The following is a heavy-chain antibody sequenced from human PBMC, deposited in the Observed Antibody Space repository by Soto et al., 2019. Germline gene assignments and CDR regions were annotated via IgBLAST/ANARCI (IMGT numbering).Heavy chain of an antibody. CDR2: INPDTGGT. D-gene: IGHD4-4*01. CDR1: GYTFTDYY. CDR3: ATEETYSFDY. J-gene: IGHJ4*02. V-gene: IGHV1-2*04. Sequence: QEQLVQSGAEVKKPGASVKVSCKASGYTFTDYYIHWVRQAHGQGLEWMGWINPDTGGTNYAQKFQGWVTMTRDTSITIAYMELSRLKSDDTAVFYCATEETYSFDYWGQGTLVTVSS.